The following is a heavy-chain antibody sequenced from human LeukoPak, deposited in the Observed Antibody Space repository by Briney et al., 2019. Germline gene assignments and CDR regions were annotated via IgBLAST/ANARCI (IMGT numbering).Heavy chain of an antibody. D-gene: IGHD1-26*01. Sequence: GASVKVSCKASGYTFTSYYMHWVRQAPGQGLEWMGIISPSGGSTSYTQKFQGRVTMTRDTSSSTVYMELSSLRSEDTAVYYCARGSGAQGRRWDYWGQGTLVTVSS. CDR3: ARGSGAQGRRWDY. J-gene: IGHJ4*02. CDR1: GYTFTSYY. V-gene: IGHV1-46*03. CDR2: ISPSGGST.